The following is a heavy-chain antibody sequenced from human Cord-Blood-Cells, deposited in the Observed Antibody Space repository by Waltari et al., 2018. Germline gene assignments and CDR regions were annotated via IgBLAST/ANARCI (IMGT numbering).Heavy chain of an antibody. CDR1: GYSISSGYY. J-gene: IGHJ3*02. V-gene: IGHV4-38-2*02. D-gene: IGHD6-13*01. CDR3: ARDFTKYSSSWYDAFDI. CDR2: IYHSEST. Sequence: QVQLQESGPGLVKTSETLSLTCAVSGYSISSGYYWGWIRQTPGKGLEWNGSIYHSESTYYNPSLKSRVTISVDTSKNQFSLKLSSVTAADTAVYYCARDFTKYSSSWYDAFDIWGQGTMVTVSS.